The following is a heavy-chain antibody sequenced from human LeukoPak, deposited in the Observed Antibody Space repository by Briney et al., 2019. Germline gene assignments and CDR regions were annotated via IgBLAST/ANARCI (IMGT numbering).Heavy chain of an antibody. V-gene: IGHV4-61*01. D-gene: IGHD3-3*01. Sequence: SETLSLTCTVSGGSVSSGSYYWSWIRQPPGKGLEWIGYIYYSGSTNYNPSLKSRVTISVDTSKNQFSLKLSSVTAADTAVYYCARDGTPSIFGVVIHQYYYYYGMDVWGQGTTVTVSS. CDR2: IYYSGST. CDR1: GGSVSSGSYY. J-gene: IGHJ6*02. CDR3: ARDGTPSIFGVVIHQYYYYYGMDV.